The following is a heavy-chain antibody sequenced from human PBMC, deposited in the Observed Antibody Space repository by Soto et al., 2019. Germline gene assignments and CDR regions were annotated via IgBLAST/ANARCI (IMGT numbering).Heavy chain of an antibody. V-gene: IGHV3-30*18. CDR2: ISYDGSNK. J-gene: IGHJ6*02. CDR1: GFTFSSYG. CDR3: AKGQWLVTRGDPFHYYGMDV. D-gene: IGHD6-19*01. Sequence: GGSLRLSCAASGFTFSSYGMHWVRQAPGKGLEWVAVISYDGSNKYYADSVKGRFTISRDNSKNTLYLQMNSLRAEDTAVYYCAKGQWLVTRGDPFHYYGMDVWGQGTTVTVSS.